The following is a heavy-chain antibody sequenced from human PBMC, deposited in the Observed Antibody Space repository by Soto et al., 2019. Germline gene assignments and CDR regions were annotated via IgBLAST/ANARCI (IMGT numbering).Heavy chain of an antibody. V-gene: IGHV1-3*01. D-gene: IGHD2-2*02. Sequence: ASVKVSCKASGSTFTTYTLHWVRQAPGQRLEWMGWIRAGNGVTKYSQKFQGRVTITRDTSASTAYIELSSLRSEDTAVYYCARDPILDYWGQGTLVTVS. J-gene: IGHJ4*02. CDR1: GSTFTTYT. CDR2: IRAGNGVT. CDR3: ARDPILDY.